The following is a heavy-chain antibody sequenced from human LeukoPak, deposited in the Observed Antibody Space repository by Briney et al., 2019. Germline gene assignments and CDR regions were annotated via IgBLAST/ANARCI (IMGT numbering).Heavy chain of an antibody. J-gene: IGHJ4*02. Sequence: SETLSLTCTVSGGSISSYYWSWIWQPPGKGLEWIGYIYYSGSTNYNPSLKSRVTISVDTSKNQFSLKLSSVAAADTAVYYCASLGYCSSTSCLALDYWGQGTLVTVSS. D-gene: IGHD2-2*01. CDR1: GGSISSYY. CDR3: ASLGYCSSTSCLALDY. V-gene: IGHV4-59*01. CDR2: IYYSGST.